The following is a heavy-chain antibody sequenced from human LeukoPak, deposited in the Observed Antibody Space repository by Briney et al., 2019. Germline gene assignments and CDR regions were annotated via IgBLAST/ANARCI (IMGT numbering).Heavy chain of an antibody. J-gene: IGHJ4*02. D-gene: IGHD3-10*01. CDR3: ARHYGP. CDR1: GGSISSNNW. Sequence: PSETLSLTCAVSGGSISSNNWWSWVRQPPGKGLEWIGSIYYSGSTYYNPSLKSRVTISVDTSKNQFSLKLNSVTATDTAVYYCARHYGPWGQGILVTVSS. V-gene: IGHV4-39*01. CDR2: IYYSGST.